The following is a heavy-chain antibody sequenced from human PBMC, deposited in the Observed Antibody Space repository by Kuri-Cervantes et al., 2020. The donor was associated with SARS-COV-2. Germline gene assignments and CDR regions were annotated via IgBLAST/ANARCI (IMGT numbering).Heavy chain of an antibody. J-gene: IGHJ3*02. Sequence: SETLSLTCSVSNGSIRSSSYYWGWIRQPPGKGLEWIGSIYSSGSTYYNPSLKSRVTISVDTSKNQFSLKLSSVTAADTAVYYCARIVGNDAFDIWGQGTMVTVSS. CDR2: IYSSGST. D-gene: IGHD2-21*01. CDR1: NGSIRSSSYY. V-gene: IGHV4-39*07. CDR3: ARIVGNDAFDI.